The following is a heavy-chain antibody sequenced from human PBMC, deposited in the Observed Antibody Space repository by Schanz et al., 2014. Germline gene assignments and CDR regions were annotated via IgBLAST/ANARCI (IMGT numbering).Heavy chain of an antibody. J-gene: IGHJ4*02. Sequence: EVQLLESGGALEQPGGSLRLSCAASGITFSDYAMSWVRQAPGKGLEWVSSMYINSGSTQYADSVKGRFIISRDSSKNALFLQMSSLRAEDTAVYFCARDGGRDGYNLAFDVWGRGILVTVSS. CDR2: MYINSGST. V-gene: IGHV3-23*01. CDR3: ARDGGRDGYNLAFDV. D-gene: IGHD5-12*01. CDR1: GITFSDYA.